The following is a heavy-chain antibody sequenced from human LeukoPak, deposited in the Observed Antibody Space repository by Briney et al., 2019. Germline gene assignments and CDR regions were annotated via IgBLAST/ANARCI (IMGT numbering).Heavy chain of an antibody. V-gene: IGHV3-30-3*01. CDR1: GISFGDFS. J-gene: IGHJ4*02. CDR2: IQHNGADK. CDR3: AKDRDYTFDY. D-gene: IGHD4-11*01. Sequence: GTSLRLSCVVSGISFGDFSMNWVRQAPGKGLAWVAVIQHNGADKFYADSVKGRFTVSRDNSQNVLYLQMNDLRPEDTAVYYCAKDRDYTFDYWGQGTLVTVSS.